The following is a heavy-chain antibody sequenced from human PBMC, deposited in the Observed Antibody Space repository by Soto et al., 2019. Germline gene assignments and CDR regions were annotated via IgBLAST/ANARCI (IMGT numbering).Heavy chain of an antibody. J-gene: IGHJ6*02. CDR2: ISAYNGNT. CDR3: ARDERFLEWPARPDA. D-gene: IGHD3-3*01. Sequence: ASVKVSCKASGYTFTSYGISWVRQAPGQGLEWMGWISAYNGNTNYAQKLQGRVTMTTDTSTSTAYMELRSLRSDDTAVYYCARDERFLEWPARPDAWGQGTTVTVSS. CDR1: GYTFTSYG. V-gene: IGHV1-18*01.